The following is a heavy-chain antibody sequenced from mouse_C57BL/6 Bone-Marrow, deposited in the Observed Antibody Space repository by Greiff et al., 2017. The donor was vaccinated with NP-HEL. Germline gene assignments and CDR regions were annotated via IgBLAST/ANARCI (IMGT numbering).Heavy chain of an antibody. CDR2: IYPGNSDT. D-gene: IGHD1-1*01. CDR3: LITTEYFDV. CDR1: GYTFTSYW. Sequence: EVQLQESGTVLARPGASVKMSCKTSGYTFTSYWMHWVKQRPGQGLEWIGAIYPGNSDTSYNQKFKGKATLTAVTSASTAYMELSSLTNEDSAVYYCLITTEYFDVWGTGTTVTVSS. J-gene: IGHJ1*03. V-gene: IGHV1-5*01.